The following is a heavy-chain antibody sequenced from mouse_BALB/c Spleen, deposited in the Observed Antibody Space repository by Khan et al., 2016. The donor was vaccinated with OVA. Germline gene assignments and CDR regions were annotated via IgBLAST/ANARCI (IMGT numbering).Heavy chain of an antibody. J-gene: IGHJ2*01. CDR3: ARSRVYYYGSSYGYFDY. CDR2: INTYTGEP. CDR1: GYTFTNYG. D-gene: IGHD1-1*01. Sequence: QIQLVQSGPELKKPGETVKISCKASGYTFTNYGMNWVKQAPGKGLKWMGWINTYTGEPTYADDFKGRFAFSLETSASTAYLQLNNLKNEDTATYFCARSRVYYYGSSYGYFDYWGQGTTLTVSS. V-gene: IGHV9-3-1*01.